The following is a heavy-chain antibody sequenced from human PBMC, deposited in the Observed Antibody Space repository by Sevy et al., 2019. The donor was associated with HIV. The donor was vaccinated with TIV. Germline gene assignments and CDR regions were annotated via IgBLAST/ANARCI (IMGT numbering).Heavy chain of an antibody. CDR2: ISSSSSYI. J-gene: IGHJ6*02. V-gene: IGHV3-21*01. CDR1: GFTFSSYS. Sequence: GGSLRLSCAASGFTFSSYSMNWVRQAPGKGLEWVSSISSSSSYIYYADSVKGRFTISRDNAKNSLYLQMNSLRAEDTAVYYCARDHPPRDYGDYNYYYYGMDVWGQGTTVTVSS. CDR3: ARDHPPRDYGDYNYYYYGMDV. D-gene: IGHD4-17*01.